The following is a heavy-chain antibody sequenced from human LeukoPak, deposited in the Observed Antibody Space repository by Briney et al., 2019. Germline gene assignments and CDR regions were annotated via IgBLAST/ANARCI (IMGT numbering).Heavy chain of an antibody. D-gene: IGHD1-7*01. CDR3: ARDRTGNYDAFDV. CDR2: IYGGGTT. V-gene: IGHV3-66*02. CDR1: GFTVSSDY. Sequence: GGSLRLSCAASGFTVSSDYMSWVRQAPGKGLEWVSVIYGGGTTYYAESVKGRFTISRDNSKNTLYLQMNSLGAEDTALYYCARDRTGNYDAFDVWGQGTTVTVSS. J-gene: IGHJ3*01.